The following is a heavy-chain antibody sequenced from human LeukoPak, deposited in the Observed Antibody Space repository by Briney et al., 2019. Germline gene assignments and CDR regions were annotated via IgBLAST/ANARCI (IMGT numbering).Heavy chain of an antibody. D-gene: IGHD2-15*01. CDR2: ISSGSSTT. CDR3: ARSSMVDANDAFDI. Sequence: PGGSLRLSCAASGFTFSPLGMNWVRQAPGRGLEWVSYISSGSSTTYYADSVKGRFTISRDNAKNSMYLQMNSLRAEDTAVYYCARSSMVDANDAFDIWGQGTMVTVSS. J-gene: IGHJ3*02. V-gene: IGHV3-48*04. CDR1: GFTFSPLG.